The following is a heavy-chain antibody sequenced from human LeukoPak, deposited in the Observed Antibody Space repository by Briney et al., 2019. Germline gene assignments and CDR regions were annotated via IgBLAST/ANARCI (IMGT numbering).Heavy chain of an antibody. J-gene: IGHJ6*02. CDR3: ARASASLIHYYGMDV. V-gene: IGHV4-61*01. CDR2: IYYSGST. CDR1: GYSISSGCY. Sequence: SETLSLTCTVSGYSISSGCYWSWIRQPPGKGLEWIGYIYYSGSTNYNPSLKSRVTISVDTSKNQFSLKLSSVTAADTAVYYCARASASLIHYYGMDVWGQGTTVTVSS. D-gene: IGHD2-21*01.